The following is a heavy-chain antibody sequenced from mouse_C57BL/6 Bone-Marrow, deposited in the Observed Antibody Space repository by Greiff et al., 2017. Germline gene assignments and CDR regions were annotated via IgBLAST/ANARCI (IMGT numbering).Heavy chain of an antibody. D-gene: IGHD2-5*01. J-gene: IGHJ4*01. CDR3: AGRVTSYYYARDY. CDR1: GFTFSDYG. Sequence: EVKVVESGGGLVKPGGSLKLSCAASGFTFSDYGMHWVRQAPEKGLEWVAYISSGSSTIYYADTVKGRFTISRDNAKNTLFLQMTSLRSEDTATYYCAGRVTSYYYARDYWGQGTSVTVSS. CDR2: ISSGSSTI. V-gene: IGHV5-17*01.